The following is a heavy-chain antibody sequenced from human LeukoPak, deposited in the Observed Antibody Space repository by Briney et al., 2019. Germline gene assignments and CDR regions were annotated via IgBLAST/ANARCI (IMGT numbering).Heavy chain of an antibody. D-gene: IGHD1-26*01. CDR3: AKDSGSYSDDY. CDR2: ICAPGDDT. CDR1: GFTFSSYA. J-gene: IGHJ4*02. Sequence: PGGSLRLSCAASGFTFSSYAMSWFRQAPGKGLEWVSSICAPGDDTYYADSVKGRFTISRDNSMDRLYLQMSRLRDEDTAVYYCAKDSGSYSDDYWGQGTLVIVSS. V-gene: IGHV3-23*01.